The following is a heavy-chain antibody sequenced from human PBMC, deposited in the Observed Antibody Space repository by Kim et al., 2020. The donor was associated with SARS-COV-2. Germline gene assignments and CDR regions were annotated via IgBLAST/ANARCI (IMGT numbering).Heavy chain of an antibody. D-gene: IGHD4-17*01. J-gene: IGHJ4*02. V-gene: IGHV5-51*01. CDR3: ASAGDDYGDYFDY. Sequence: YSPSFQGQVTISADKSISTAYLQWSSLKASDTAMYYCASAGDDYGDYFDYWGQGTLVTVSS.